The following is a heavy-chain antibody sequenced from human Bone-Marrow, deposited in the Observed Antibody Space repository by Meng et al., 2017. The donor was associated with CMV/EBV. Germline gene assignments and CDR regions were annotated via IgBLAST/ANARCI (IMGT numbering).Heavy chain of an antibody. CDR1: GFTFSSYS. CDR3: SRGRARDGYKWGLDY. D-gene: IGHD5-24*01. V-gene: IGHV3-21*04. CDR2: ISSSSSYI. J-gene: IGHJ4*02. Sequence: GESLKISCAASGFTFSSYSMNWVRQAPGKGLEWVSSISSSSSYIYYADSVEGRFTISRDNSKNTLYLQMNSLRAEDTAVYYCSRGRARDGYKWGLDYWGQGTLVSVSS.